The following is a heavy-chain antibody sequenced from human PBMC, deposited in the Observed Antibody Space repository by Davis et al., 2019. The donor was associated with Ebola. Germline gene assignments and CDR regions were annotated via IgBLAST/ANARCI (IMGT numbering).Heavy chain of an antibody. CDR1: GASVRSGCYY. Sequence: SETLSLTCTVSGASVRSGCYYWSCIRQPPGKGLEWIGYVYYSGDTNQNPPLQSRVTISVDTSKSHFSLNLTSVTAADTAVYYCARLGATSGVYFDYWCPGILVTVSS. V-gene: IGHV4-61*03. CDR2: VYYSGDT. J-gene: IGHJ4*02. D-gene: IGHD1-26*01. CDR3: ARLGATSGVYFDY.